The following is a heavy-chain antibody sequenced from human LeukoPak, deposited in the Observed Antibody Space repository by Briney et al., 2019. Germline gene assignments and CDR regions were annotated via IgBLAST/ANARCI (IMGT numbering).Heavy chain of an antibody. J-gene: IGHJ4*02. D-gene: IGHD3-22*01. Sequence: GSLRLSCAASGFTFSSYAMSWVRQAPGKGLEWIGEINHGGSTNYNPSLKSRVTISVDTSQKQFSLKLSSVTAADTAVYYCARDSYYYDSSGYYRFDYWGQGTLVTVSS. CDR2: INHGGST. CDR1: GFTFSSYA. V-gene: IGHV4-34*01. CDR3: ARDSYYYDSSGYYRFDY.